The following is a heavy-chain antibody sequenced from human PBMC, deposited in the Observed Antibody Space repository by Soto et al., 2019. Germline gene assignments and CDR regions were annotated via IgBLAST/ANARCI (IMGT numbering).Heavy chain of an antibody. V-gene: IGHV5-51*01. CDR2: IYPGDSDT. CDR1: GCSFASHW. J-gene: IGHJ4*02. Sequence: GESLKISCKGSGCSFASHWVAWVRQMPEKGLEWIGTIYPGDSDTKYSSAFRGHVTISADTSVSTAYLQWRSLEATDSAIYYCARYSGSYWHYLDFWGQGTLVTDSS. CDR3: ARYSGSYWHYLDF. D-gene: IGHD1-26*01.